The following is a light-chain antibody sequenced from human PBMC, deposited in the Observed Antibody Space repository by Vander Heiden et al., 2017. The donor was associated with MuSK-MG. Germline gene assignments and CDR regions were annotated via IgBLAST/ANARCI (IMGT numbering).Light chain of an antibody. CDR2: DVY. CDR1: QSISRW. Sequence: DIQITQSPSTMSASVGDRVNIPCRASQSISRWWDWYQQKPGKAPKLLIYDVYSVESGVPARFSGSGGGTDFTHTTSSLQPEDFATYDCQHDESYTWTFGQGTPVESK. J-gene: IGKJ1*01. V-gene: IGKV1-5*01. CDR3: QHDESYTWT.